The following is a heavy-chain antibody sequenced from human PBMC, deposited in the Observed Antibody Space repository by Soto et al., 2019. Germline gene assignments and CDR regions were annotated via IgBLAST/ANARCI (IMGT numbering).Heavy chain of an antibody. CDR2: ISYDGSNK. CDR1: GFSFSRYG. D-gene: IGHD3-10*01. CDR3: ARGDTLPGY. V-gene: IGHV3-33*01. J-gene: IGHJ4*02. Sequence: QVQLVESGGGVVQPGRSLRLSCAASGFSFSRYGMHWVRQAPGKGLEWVAIISYDGSNKYYADSVKGRFTISRDNSKNTLYLQMNSLRAEDTAVYYCARGDTLPGYWGQGTLVTGSS.